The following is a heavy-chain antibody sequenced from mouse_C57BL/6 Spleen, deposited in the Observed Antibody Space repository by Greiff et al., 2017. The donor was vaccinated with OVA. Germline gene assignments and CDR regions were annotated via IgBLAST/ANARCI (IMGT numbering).Heavy chain of an antibody. V-gene: IGHV5-4*01. CDR1: GFTFSSYA. D-gene: IGHD2-1*01. Sequence: EVKLVESGGGLVKPGGSLTLSCAASGFTFSSYAMSWVRQTPEKRLEWVATISDGGSYTYYPDNVKGRFTISRDNAKNNLYLQMSHLKSEDTAMYYCAREGDYYGYAMDYWGQGTSVTVSS. CDR2: ISDGGSYT. J-gene: IGHJ4*01. CDR3: AREGDYYGYAMDY.